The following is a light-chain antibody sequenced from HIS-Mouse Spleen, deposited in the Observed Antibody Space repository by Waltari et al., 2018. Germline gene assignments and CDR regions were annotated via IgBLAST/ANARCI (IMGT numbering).Light chain of an antibody. V-gene: IGLV2-8*01. J-gene: IGLJ1*01. CDR1: SSAVGGYNY. CDR3: SSYAGSNIYV. Sequence: QSALTQPPSASGSPGQSVTIPCTGTSSAVGGYNYVSGYQQHPGKAPKLMIYEVSKRPSGVPDRFSGSKSGNTASLTVSGLQAEDEADYYCSSYAGSNIYVFGTGTKVTVL. CDR2: EVS.